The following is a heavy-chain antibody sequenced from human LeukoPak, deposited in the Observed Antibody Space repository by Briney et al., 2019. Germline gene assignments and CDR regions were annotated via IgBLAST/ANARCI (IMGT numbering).Heavy chain of an antibody. CDR1: GGTFSSDA. D-gene: IGHD2-2*01. V-gene: IGHV1-69*01. J-gene: IGHJ6*04. CDR2: IIPIFGTA. Sequence: ASVKVSCKASGGTFSSDAISWVRQAPGQRLEWMGGIIPIFGTANYAQKFQGRVTITADESTSTAYMELSSLRSEDTAVYYCAHCNSTSCYGEYYYYGMDVWGKGTTVTVSS. CDR3: AHCNSTSCYGEYYYYGMDV.